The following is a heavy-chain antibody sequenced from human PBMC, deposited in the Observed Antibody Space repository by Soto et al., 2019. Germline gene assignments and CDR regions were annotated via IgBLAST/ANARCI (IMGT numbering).Heavy chain of an antibody. J-gene: IGHJ3*02. CDR1: GYTFTSYG. D-gene: IGHD3-22*01. CDR3: ARDADITMIVVVTPDAFDI. V-gene: IGHV1-18*01. Sequence: VKVSCKASGYTFTSYGISWVRQAPGQGLEWMGWISAYNGNTNYAQKLQGRVTMTTDTSTSTAYMELRSLRSDDTAVYYCARDADITMIVVVTPDAFDIWGQGTMVTVSS. CDR2: ISAYNGNT.